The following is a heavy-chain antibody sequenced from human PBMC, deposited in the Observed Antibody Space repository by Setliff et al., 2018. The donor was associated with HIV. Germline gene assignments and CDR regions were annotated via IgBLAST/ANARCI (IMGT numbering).Heavy chain of an antibody. CDR2: IYISGTT. D-gene: IGHD3-10*01. J-gene: IGHJ5*02. V-gene: IGHV4-4*08. CDR1: GGSISTSY. Sequence: SETLSLTCTVSGGSISTSYWNWIRQPPGKGLEWIAYIYISGTTNYNPSLKSRVTISLDKSRNQFSLKLGSVTAADTAVYYCARDRHSSGLGSCGPWGPGILVTVSS. CDR3: ARDRHSSGLGSCGP.